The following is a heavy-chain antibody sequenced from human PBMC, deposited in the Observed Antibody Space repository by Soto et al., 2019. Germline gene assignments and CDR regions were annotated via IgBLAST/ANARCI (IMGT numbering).Heavy chain of an antibody. D-gene: IGHD6-6*01. Sequence: GGSLRLSCAASGFTFTDYYMSWIRQAPGKGLEWLSYIGSSSIYTNYAHSVKGRFTISRDNAKNSLYLQMNSLRAEDTAVYYCAKDRAYSSSSDWFDPWGQGTLVTISS. CDR1: GFTFTDYY. V-gene: IGHV3-11*06. J-gene: IGHJ5*02. CDR2: IGSSSIYT. CDR3: AKDRAYSSSSDWFDP.